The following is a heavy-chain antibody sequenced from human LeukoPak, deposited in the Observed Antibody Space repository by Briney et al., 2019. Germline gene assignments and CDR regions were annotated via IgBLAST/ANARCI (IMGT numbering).Heavy chain of an antibody. CDR1: GFTFSSYA. CDR3: AKGRDYPDAFDI. Sequence: GGSLRPSCAASGFTFSSYAMSWVRQAPGKGLEWVSAISGSGGSTYYADSVKGRFTISRDNFKNTLYLQMNSLRAEDTAVYYCAKGRDYPDAFDIWGQGTMVTVSS. V-gene: IGHV3-23*01. J-gene: IGHJ3*02. D-gene: IGHD4-17*01. CDR2: ISGSGGST.